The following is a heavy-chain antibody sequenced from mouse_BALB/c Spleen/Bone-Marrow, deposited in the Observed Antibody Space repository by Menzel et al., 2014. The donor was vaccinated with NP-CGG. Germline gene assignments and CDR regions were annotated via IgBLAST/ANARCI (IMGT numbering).Heavy chain of an antibody. V-gene: IGHV2-6-4*01. CDR1: GFSSSRYS. CDR3: ARNLRDPFAY. Sequence: VQLQQSGPGLVAPSQSLSITCTVSGFSSSRYSIHWIRQPPGTGLEWLGMIWGGGSTDYNSALKSRLSISKDNSKSQVFLKMNSLQTDDTAIYYCARNLRDPFAYWGQGTLVTVSA. CDR2: IWGGGST. J-gene: IGHJ3*01.